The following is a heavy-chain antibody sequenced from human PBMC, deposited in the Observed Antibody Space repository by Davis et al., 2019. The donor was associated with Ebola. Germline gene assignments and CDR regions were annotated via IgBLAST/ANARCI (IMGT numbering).Heavy chain of an antibody. CDR2: FSPEDAEA. CDR1: GYTLIELS. V-gene: IGHV1-24*01. CDR3: AAGGLGGGFDI. Sequence: ASVKVSCKVSGYTLIELSIHWVRHAPEKGLEWVGYFSPEDAEALYAQNFQDRVTMTEDTSTDTAYMELGSLRSEDTAVYYCAAGGLGGGFDIWGHGTMVTVSS. D-gene: IGHD2-15*01. J-gene: IGHJ3*02.